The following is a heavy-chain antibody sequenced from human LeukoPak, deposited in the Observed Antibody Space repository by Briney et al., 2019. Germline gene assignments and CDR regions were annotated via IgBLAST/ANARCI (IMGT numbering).Heavy chain of an antibody. CDR3: ARVLYYDILNYYYFDY. Sequence: ASVKVSCKASGYTFTGYYMHWVRQAPGQGLEWMGWINPNSGGTNYAQKFQGRVTMTRDTSISTAYMGLSRLRSDDTAVYYCARVLYYDILNYYYFDYWGQGTLVTVSS. CDR2: INPNSGGT. CDR1: GYTFTGYY. J-gene: IGHJ4*02. V-gene: IGHV1-2*02. D-gene: IGHD3-9*01.